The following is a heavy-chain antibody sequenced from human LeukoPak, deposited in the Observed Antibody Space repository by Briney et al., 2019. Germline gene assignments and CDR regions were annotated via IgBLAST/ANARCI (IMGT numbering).Heavy chain of an antibody. CDR3: ARGVDYYENSGTIDY. CDR2: ISYDGSNK. CDR1: GFTFSSYA. V-gene: IGHV3-30*04. J-gene: IGHJ4*02. Sequence: HPGGSLRLSCAASGFTFSSYAMHWVRQAPGKGLEWVAVISYDGSNKTYEDSVKGRFTISRDNSKNTLYLQMNSLRAEDTAVYYCARGVDYYENSGTIDYWGQGTLVTVSS. D-gene: IGHD3-22*01.